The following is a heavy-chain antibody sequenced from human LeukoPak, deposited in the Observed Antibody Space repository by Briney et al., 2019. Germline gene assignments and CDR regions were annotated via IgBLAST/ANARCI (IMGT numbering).Heavy chain of an antibody. CDR3: ARRYCSGGTCYSDY. CDR2: INPNSGGT. J-gene: IGHJ4*02. Sequence: ASVTVSSKASGYTFTGYYMHWVRQAPGQGLEWMGWINPNSGGTIFAQKFQGRVTMTRDTSISTAYMELNSLKSDDTAMYYCARRYCSGGTCYSDYWGQGTLVTVSS. V-gene: IGHV1-2*02. CDR1: GYTFTGYY. D-gene: IGHD2-15*01.